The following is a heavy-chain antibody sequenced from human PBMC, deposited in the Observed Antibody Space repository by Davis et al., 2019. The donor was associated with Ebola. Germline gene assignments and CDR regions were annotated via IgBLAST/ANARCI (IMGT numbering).Heavy chain of an antibody. Sequence: PGGSLRLSCKGSGYIFTTYWIGWVRQMPGKGLEWMGAIYLGDSDTRYSPSFQGQVTISADKSISTAYLQWSSLKASDTAMYYCARREPVAGTIDYWGQGTLVTASS. V-gene: IGHV5-51*01. D-gene: IGHD6-19*01. CDR1: GYIFTTYW. CDR3: ARREPVAGTIDY. J-gene: IGHJ4*02. CDR2: IYLGDSDT.